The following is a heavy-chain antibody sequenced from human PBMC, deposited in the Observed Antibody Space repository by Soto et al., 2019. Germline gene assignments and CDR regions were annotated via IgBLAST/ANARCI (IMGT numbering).Heavy chain of an antibody. J-gene: IGHJ4*02. D-gene: IGHD3-10*01. CDR3: EPRTGARGGFDY. Sequence: PSETLSLTCTVSGGSITSSSYYWGWIRQPPGKGLEWIGSIYYSGTTYYNPSLESRVTISVDTSKNQFSLKLSSVTAADTAVYYCEPRTGARGGFDYWGQGTLVTVSS. CDR2: IYYSGTT. V-gene: IGHV4-39*01. CDR1: GGSITSSSYY.